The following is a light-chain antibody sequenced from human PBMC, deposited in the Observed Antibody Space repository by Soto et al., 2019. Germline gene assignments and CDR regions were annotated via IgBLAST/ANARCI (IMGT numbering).Light chain of an antibody. CDR1: QGISSY. CDR3: LQHNSYPIT. V-gene: IGKV1-9*01. Sequence: IQLTQSPSSLSASVGDRVTITCRASQGISSYLAWSQQKPGNAPKLLIYAASTLQSGVPSRFSGSGSGTEFTLTISSLQPEDFATYYCLQHNSYPITFGQGTRLEIK. CDR2: AAS. J-gene: IGKJ5*01.